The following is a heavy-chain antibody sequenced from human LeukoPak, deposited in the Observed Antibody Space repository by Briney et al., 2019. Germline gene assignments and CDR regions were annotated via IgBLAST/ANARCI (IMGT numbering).Heavy chain of an antibody. V-gene: IGHV5-51*01. CDR2: IFPIDSET. J-gene: IGHJ6*02. CDR3: TRGCSGGSCSRDAMDV. Sequence: GESLKISCKASGYSFSSDWIAWVRQMPGKGLEWMGIIFPIDSETTYSPSFQGQVTISADKSISTAYLQWSSLKTSDTAMYYCTRGCSGGSCSRDAMDVWGQGTMVTVSS. CDR1: GYSFSSDW. D-gene: IGHD2-15*01.